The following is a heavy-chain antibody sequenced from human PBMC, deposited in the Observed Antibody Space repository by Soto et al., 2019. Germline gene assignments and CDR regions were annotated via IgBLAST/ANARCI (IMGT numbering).Heavy chain of an antibody. CDR2: IDPSDSSA. V-gene: IGHV5-10-1*01. J-gene: IGHJ4*02. CDR3: ASLLGRPPADPPTLASPDFDH. Sequence: PGESLKISCQTFGYTFTHFWGIWLRQVPGKGLEWMGRIDPSDSSANYSPSFAGHVTFSVDRSLNTAYLQWRNLRASDSAMYYCASLLGRPPADPPTLASPDFDHWGQGTQVTVSS. CDR1: GYTFTHFW.